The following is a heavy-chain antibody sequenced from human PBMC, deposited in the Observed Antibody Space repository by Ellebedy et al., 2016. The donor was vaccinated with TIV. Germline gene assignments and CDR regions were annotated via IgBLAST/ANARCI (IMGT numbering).Heavy chain of an antibody. CDR2: LSRSGTYI. V-gene: IGHV3-21*01. CDR3: ARENPQFTAFDI. J-gene: IGHJ3*02. Sequence: GESLKISXAASGFTFSSYTMNWVRQAPGKGLEWVSSLSRSGTYIYYADSVKGRFSISRDHTKNSLYLQMRSLRPEDTAFYYCARENPQFTAFDIWGQGTMVTVSS. CDR1: GFTFSSYT.